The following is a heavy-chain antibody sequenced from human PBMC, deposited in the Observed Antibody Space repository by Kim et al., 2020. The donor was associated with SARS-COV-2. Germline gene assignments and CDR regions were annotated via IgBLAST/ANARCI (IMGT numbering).Heavy chain of an antibody. CDR3: ARCHVLGATPFDY. V-gene: IGHV3-7*01. CDR2: RKQDGSEK. CDR1: RFIFSRYG. D-gene: IGHD2-8*02. J-gene: IGHJ4*02. Sequence: GGSLRLSCAASRFIFSRYGMNWVRQAPGKGPEWVANRKQDGSEKYYLDSVKGLFAISRDNAKNSLYLQMNSLGVVDTAMYYCARCHVLGATPFDYWGQGTLVTVSS.